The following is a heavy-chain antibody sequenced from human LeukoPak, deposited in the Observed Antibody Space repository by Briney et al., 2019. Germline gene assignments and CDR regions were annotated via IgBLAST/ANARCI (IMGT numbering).Heavy chain of an antibody. J-gene: IGHJ3*02. V-gene: IGHV4-30-4*08. CDR2: IYYSGST. Sequence: SETLSLTCTVSGGSISSDDYYWSWIRQPPGKGLEWIGYIYYSGSTYYNPSLKSRVTISVDTSKNQFSLKLSSVTAADTAVYYCARVRNTAMVPDAFDIWGQGTMVTVSP. CDR3: ARVRNTAMVPDAFDI. CDR1: GGSISSDDYY. D-gene: IGHD5-18*01.